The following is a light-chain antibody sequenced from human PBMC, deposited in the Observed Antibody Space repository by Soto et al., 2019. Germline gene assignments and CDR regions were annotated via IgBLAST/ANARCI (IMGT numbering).Light chain of an antibody. V-gene: IGLV2-23*01. CDR2: EDH. CDR3: CSYAGSNTGG. J-gene: IGLJ1*01. CDR1: RSDVGRYSL. Sequence: QSVLTQPASVSGSPGQSITISCTGTRSDVGRYSLVSWYQQHPGKAPKLMISEDHKRPSGVSNRFSGSKSGNTASLTISELQTEDEADYYCCSYAGSNTGGFGTGTKVTVL.